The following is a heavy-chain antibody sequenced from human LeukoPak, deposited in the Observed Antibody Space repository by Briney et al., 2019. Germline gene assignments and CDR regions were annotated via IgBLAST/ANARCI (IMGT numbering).Heavy chain of an antibody. V-gene: IGHV3-48*04. Sequence: PGGSLRLSCAASGFTFSSYGMNWVRQAPGKGLEWVSYISSSGSTIYYADSVKGRFTISRDNAKNSLYLQMNSLRAEDTAVYYCARGYDSSGYYYGYWGQGTLVTVSS. CDR3: ARGYDSSGYYYGY. J-gene: IGHJ4*02. CDR2: ISSSGSTI. CDR1: GFTFSSYG. D-gene: IGHD3-22*01.